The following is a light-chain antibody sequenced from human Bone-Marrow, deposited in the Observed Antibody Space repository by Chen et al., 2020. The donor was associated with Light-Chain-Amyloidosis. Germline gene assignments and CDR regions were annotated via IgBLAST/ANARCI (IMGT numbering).Light chain of an antibody. CDR1: SVSIATNY. Sequence: NFMLTKPHSLSEPPGKTVIILCTRSSVSIATNYVQWYQQRPGSSPTTVLYEDDQRPSGVPDRFSGSIDRSSNSASLTISGLKTEDEADYYCQSYQGSSQGVFGGGTKLTVL. CDR2: EDD. CDR3: QSYQGSSQGV. J-gene: IGLJ3*02. V-gene: IGLV6-57*01.